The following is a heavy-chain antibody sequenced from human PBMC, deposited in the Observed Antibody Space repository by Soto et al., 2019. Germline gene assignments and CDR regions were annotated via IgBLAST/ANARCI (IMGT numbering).Heavy chain of an antibody. CDR3: ARGGGGEDGYKYYFDY. CDR2: ISYDGSNK. Sequence: QVQLVESGGGVVQPGRSLRLSCAASGFTFSSYAMHWVRQAPGKGLEWVAVISYDGSNKYYADSVKGRFTISRDNSKNTLDLEMNSLRAEDTGGNYWARGGGGEDGYKYYFDYWGQGTLVTVSS. CDR1: GFTFSSYA. D-gene: IGHD5-12*01. J-gene: IGHJ4*02. V-gene: IGHV3-30-3*01.